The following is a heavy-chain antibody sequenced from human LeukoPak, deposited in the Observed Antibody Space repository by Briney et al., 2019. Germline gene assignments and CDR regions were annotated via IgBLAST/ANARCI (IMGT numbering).Heavy chain of an antibody. V-gene: IGHV4-59*08. Sequence: KASETLSLTCVVSGDSMSSYFWSWIRQPPGKGLEWIGDIFYSGPTNYNPSLESRVTISLDTSQNQFSLKLTSLTAADTAVYYCARHVGVVTAGRALDYWGQGTLVTVSS. CDR1: GDSMSSYF. D-gene: IGHD2-21*02. CDR3: ARHVGVVTAGRALDY. J-gene: IGHJ4*02. CDR2: IFYSGPT.